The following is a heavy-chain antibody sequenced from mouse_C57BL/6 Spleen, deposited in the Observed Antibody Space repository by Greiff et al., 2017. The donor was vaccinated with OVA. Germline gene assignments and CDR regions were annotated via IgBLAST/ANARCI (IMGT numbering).Heavy chain of an antibody. CDR2: IYPGGGYT. CDR3: ARGVDYARYVEV. Sequence: QVQLQQSGAELVRPGTSVKMSCKASGYTFTNYWIGWAKQRPGHGLEWIGDIYPGGGYTNYNEKFKGKATLTADKSSSTAYMQFSSLTSEDSAIYYCARGVDYARYVEVWGTGTTVTVSS. CDR1: GYTFTNYW. V-gene: IGHV1-63*01. J-gene: IGHJ1*03. D-gene: IGHD2-13*01.